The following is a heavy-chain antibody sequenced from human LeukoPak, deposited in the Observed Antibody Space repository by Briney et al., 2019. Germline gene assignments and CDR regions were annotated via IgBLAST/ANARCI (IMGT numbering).Heavy chain of an antibody. CDR1: GFTVSSNY. V-gene: IGHV3-66*02. Sequence: GGSLRLSCAASGFTVSSNYMSWVRQAPGKGLEWVSVIYSGGSTYYADSVKGRFTISRDNSKNTLYLQMNSLRAEDTAVYYCASFCSSTSCYTWYYFDYWGQGTLVTASS. CDR2: IYSGGST. CDR3: ASFCSSTSCYTWYYFDY. D-gene: IGHD2-2*02. J-gene: IGHJ4*02.